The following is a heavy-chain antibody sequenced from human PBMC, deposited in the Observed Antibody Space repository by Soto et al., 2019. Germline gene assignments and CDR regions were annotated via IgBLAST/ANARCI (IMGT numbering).Heavy chain of an antibody. CDR2: ISGSGGST. CDR1: GFTFSSYA. J-gene: IGHJ4*02. D-gene: IGHD6-25*01. Sequence: GGSLRLSCAASGFTFSSYAMSWVRQAPGKGLEWVSAISGSGGSTYYADSVKGRFTISRDNSKNTLYLQMNSLRAEDTAVYYCAKCSGYGVLLCYFDYWGQGTLVTVSS. CDR3: AKCSGYGVLLCYFDY. V-gene: IGHV3-23*01.